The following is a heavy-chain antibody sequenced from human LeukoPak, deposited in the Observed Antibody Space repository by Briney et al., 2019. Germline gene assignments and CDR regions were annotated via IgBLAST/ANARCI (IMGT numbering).Heavy chain of an antibody. V-gene: IGHV3-15*01. D-gene: IGHD5-18*01. CDR1: GFTFSNAW. CDR2: IKSKTDGGTT. CDR3: TTEPGAGYSYPPLDY. Sequence: GGSLRLSCAASGFTFSNAWMSWVRQAPGKGLEWVGRIKSKTDGGTTDYAAPVKGRFTISRDDSKNTLYLQMNSLKTEDTAVYYCTTEPGAGYSYPPLDYWGQGTLVTVSS. J-gene: IGHJ4*02.